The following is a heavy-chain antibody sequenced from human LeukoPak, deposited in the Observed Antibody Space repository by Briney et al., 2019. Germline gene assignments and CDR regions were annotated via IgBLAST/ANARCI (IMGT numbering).Heavy chain of an antibody. V-gene: IGHV1-18*01. Sequence: RASVKVSCKASGYTFTSYGFSWVRQAPGQGLEWMAWISADKVNTNYAQKLQGRVTTSADTSTSTAYMELRSLTSDDTAVYSCARGTRGRGDWYFDLWGRGTLVTVSS. D-gene: IGHD1-26*01. CDR3: ARGTRGRGDWYFDL. J-gene: IGHJ2*01. CDR1: GYTFTSYG. CDR2: ISADKVNT.